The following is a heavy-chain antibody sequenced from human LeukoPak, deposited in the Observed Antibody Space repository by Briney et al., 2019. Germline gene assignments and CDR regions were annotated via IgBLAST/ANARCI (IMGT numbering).Heavy chain of an antibody. Sequence: GGALRISCAAPGFSFSNYGMHWVRQAPGKGPERGGFIRYDGTNKCYADSVKGRFTISRDNSKNTLYLEMNSLRVEDTAVYSCAKDLSPMVGAKIFDYWGQGTLVTVSS. J-gene: IGHJ4*02. CDR3: AKDLSPMVGAKIFDY. V-gene: IGHV3-30*02. D-gene: IGHD1-26*01. CDR2: IRYDGTNK. CDR1: GFSFSNYG.